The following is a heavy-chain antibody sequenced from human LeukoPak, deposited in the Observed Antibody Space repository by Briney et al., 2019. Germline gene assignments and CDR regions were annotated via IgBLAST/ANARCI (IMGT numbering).Heavy chain of an antibody. J-gene: IGHJ1*01. CDR3: ARAPSEIGGYYPEYFRH. V-gene: IGHV3-74*01. Sequence: PGGSLRLSCAASGFTFSSYWMHWVRQAPGKGLVWGSRIKSDGSTNYADSVKGRFTISRDNAKNTLSLQMNSLRAEDTGVYYCARAPSEIGGYYPEYFRHWGQGTLVTVSS. CDR2: IKSDGST. D-gene: IGHD3-22*01. CDR1: GFTFSSYW.